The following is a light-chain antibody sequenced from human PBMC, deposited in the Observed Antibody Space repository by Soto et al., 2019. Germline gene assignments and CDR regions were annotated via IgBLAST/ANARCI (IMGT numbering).Light chain of an antibody. CDR1: QSVSSN. CDR3: QQYNNWHPLT. CDR2: DAS. V-gene: IGKV3-15*01. J-gene: IGKJ4*01. Sequence: EIVMTQSPATLSVSPGERATLSFRASQSVSSNLAWYQQKPGQATRLIIYDASKRANGIPARFSGSGSGTEFTLTISSLQSEDFAVYYCQQYNNWHPLTFGGGTKVDIK.